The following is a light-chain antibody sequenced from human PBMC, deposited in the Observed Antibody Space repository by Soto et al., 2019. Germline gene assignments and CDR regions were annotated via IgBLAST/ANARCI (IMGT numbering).Light chain of an antibody. CDR3: QQQGTSPYT. J-gene: IGKJ2*01. CDR1: QSISSSY. V-gene: IGKV3-20*01. Sequence: EIALTQSPGTLSLSPGVRATLSCRASQSISSSYLAWYRQKPGQGPRLLIYGASNKATGIPDRLSGSGSGTDFAHTISRLEPEDLTVYYCQQQGTSPYTFGQGTKLEIK. CDR2: GAS.